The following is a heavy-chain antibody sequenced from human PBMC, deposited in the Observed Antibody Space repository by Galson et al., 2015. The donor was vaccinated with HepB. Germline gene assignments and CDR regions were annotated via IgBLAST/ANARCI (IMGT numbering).Heavy chain of an antibody. CDR2: INPNSGGT. J-gene: IGHJ4*02. D-gene: IGHD1-14*01. V-gene: IGHV1-2*02. CDR1: KYTFTDYY. Sequence: SVKVSCKASKYTFTDYYMHWVRQAPGQGLEWMGWINPNSGGTNYAQKFQGRVTMTRDTSISTAYMELSRLRFDDTAMYYCTREYNLNTNRDGTDYWGQGTLVTVSS. CDR3: TREYNLNTNRDGTDY.